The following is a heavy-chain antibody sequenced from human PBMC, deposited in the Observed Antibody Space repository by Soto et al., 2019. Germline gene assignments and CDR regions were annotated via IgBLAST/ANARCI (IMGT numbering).Heavy chain of an antibody. D-gene: IGHD1-1*01. CDR1: GFTFSDYY. CDR2: ISSSSSYT. Sequence: GGSLRLSCAASGFTFSDYYMSWIRQAPGKGLEWVSYISSSSSYTNYADSVKGRFTISRDNAKNSLYLQMNSLRAEDTAVYYCARDRTGSEVGNDELDYWGQGTLVTVSS. J-gene: IGHJ4*02. CDR3: ARDRTGSEVGNDELDY. V-gene: IGHV3-11*06.